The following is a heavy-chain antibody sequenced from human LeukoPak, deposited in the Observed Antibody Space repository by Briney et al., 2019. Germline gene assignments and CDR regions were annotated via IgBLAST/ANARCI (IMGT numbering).Heavy chain of an antibody. J-gene: IGHJ6*03. V-gene: IGHV1-18*01. CDR1: GYTFTSYG. CDR2: ISAYNGNT. CDR3: ARESSWSSPYYYYMDV. Sequence: GASVKVSCKASGYTFTSYGISWVRQAPGQGLEWMGWISAYNGNTNYAQKLQGRVTMTTDTSTSTAYMELRSLRSDVTAVYYCARESSWSSPYYYYMDVWGKGTTVTVSS. D-gene: IGHD6-13*01.